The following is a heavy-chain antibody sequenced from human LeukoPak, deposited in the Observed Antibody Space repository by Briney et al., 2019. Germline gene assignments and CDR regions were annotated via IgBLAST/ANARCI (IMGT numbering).Heavy chain of an antibody. CDR3: VRAYDY. Sequence: SETLSLTCAVYGGSFSGYYWSWIRQPPGKGLEWIGEIYNSGSTIYNPSLKSRVTISVDTSKNQFSLNLISVTAADTAVYYCVRAYDYWGQGTLVTVSS. V-gene: IGHV4-34*01. CDR2: IYNSGST. CDR1: GGSFSGYY. J-gene: IGHJ4*02.